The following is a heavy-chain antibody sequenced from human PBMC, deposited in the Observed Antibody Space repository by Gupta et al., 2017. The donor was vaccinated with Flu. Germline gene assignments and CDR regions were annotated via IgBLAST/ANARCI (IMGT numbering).Heavy chain of an antibody. Sequence: QVQLQESGPGLVKPSETLSLTCTVSKGSISSFYWSWIWQPAGKGLEWIGRIYSSGSTDYNPSLKSRVSMSVDTSNNQFSLNLKSVKAADTAVFYCARCPIGSGGSCYFDYWGQGTLVSVS. D-gene: IGHD2-15*01. J-gene: IGHJ4*02. CDR3: ARCPIGSGGSCYFDY. CDR1: KGSISSFY. V-gene: IGHV4-4*07. CDR2: IYSSGST.